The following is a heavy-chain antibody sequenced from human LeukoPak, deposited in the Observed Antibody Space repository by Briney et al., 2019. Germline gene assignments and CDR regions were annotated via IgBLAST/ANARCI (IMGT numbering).Heavy chain of an antibody. CDR1: GYTFSSSG. V-gene: IGHV1-18*01. Sequence: ASVKVSCKASGYTFSSSGISWVRQAPGQGLEWMGRISPYNDDTRYEQTLQGRVTMTADTSTSTVYMELRGLRSDDTAVYYCARSGSGYNPIDFWGQGTRVTVSS. J-gene: IGHJ4*02. D-gene: IGHD5-12*01. CDR2: ISPYNDDT. CDR3: ARSGSGYNPIDF.